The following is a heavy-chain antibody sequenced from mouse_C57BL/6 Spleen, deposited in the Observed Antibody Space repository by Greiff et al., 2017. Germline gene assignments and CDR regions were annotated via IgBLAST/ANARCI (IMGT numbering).Heavy chain of an antibody. Sequence: EVQRVESGGGLVKPGGSLKLSCAASGFTFSSYTMSWVRQTPEKRLEWVATISGGGGNTYYPDSVKGRFTISRDNAKNTLYLQMSSLRSEDTALYYCARPFTTVVATNFDVWGTGTTVTVSS. J-gene: IGHJ1*03. CDR2: ISGGGGNT. D-gene: IGHD1-1*01. CDR1: GFTFSSYT. V-gene: IGHV5-9*01. CDR3: ARPFTTVVATNFDV.